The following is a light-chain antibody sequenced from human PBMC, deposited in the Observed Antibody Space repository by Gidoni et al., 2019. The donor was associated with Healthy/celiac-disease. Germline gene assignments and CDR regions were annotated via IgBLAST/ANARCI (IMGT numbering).Light chain of an antibody. Sequence: DIQLPQSPSFLSASVGDRVTITCRASQGISSYLAWYQQKPGKAPKLLIYAASTLQSVVPSRFSGSGSGTEFTLTSSSLQPEDFATYYCQQLNSYPRTFGGGTKVEIK. V-gene: IGKV1-9*01. CDR3: QQLNSYPRT. CDR1: QGISSY. CDR2: AAS. J-gene: IGKJ4*01.